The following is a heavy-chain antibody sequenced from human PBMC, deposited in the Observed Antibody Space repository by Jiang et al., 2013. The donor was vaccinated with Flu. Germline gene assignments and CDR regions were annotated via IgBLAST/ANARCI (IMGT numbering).Heavy chain of an antibody. J-gene: IGHJ3*02. CDR3: VREYDAFDM. V-gene: IGHV3-48*01. CDR1: GFTFRSYA. Sequence: QLVESGEAWFSPGGSLRLSCVASGFTFRSYAMNWVRQAPGKGLEWISYISSRSNTKYYTDFVKGRFTISRDNEKKSLYLQMNSLRAEDTAVYYCVREYDAFDMWGQGTVVTVSS. CDR2: ISSRSNTK.